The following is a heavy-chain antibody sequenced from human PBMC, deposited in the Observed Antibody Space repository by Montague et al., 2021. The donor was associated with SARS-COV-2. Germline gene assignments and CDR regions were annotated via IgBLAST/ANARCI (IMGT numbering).Heavy chain of an antibody. CDR3: VRYSGWFYFDF. D-gene: IGHD6-19*01. CDR2: TYYKSKKYS. Sequence: CAISGDSVAENRRRSEENTYEPPSQLHFVCRTYYKSKKYSDYAPSVIGRLTVNPDESKNEFSLELNYVTPEDTAVYYCVRYSGWFYFDFWGQGTLVTVSS. CDR1: GDSVAENRRR. J-gene: IGHJ4*02. V-gene: IGHV6-1*01.